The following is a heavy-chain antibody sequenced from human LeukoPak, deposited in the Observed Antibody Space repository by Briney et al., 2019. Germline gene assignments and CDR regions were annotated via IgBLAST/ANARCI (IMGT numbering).Heavy chain of an antibody. J-gene: IGHJ6*04. CDR3: AELGITMIGGV. CDR2: ISYSSETI. V-gene: IGHV3-9*01. CDR1: GFTFDEYA. D-gene: IGHD3-10*02. Sequence: GGSLRLSCAASGFTFDEYAMHWVRQAPGKGLEWVSGISYSSETIGYVESVKGRFTISRDNAKNSLYLQMNSLRAEDTAVYYCAELGITMIGGVWGKGTTVTISS.